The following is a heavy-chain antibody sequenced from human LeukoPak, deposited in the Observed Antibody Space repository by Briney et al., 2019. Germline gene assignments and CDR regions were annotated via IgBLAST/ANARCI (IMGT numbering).Heavy chain of an antibody. CDR1: GYSLTSYW. V-gene: IGHV5-51*01. J-gene: IGHJ6*02. D-gene: IGHD2-21*02. CDR2: IYPGDSDT. Sequence: PGESLKISCKGSGYSLTSYWIGWVRQMPGKGLEWMGIIYPGDSDTRYSPSFQGQVTISADKSISTAYLQWSSLKASDTAMYYCARQGPPAYCGGDCYSDYYGMDVWGQGTTVTVSS. CDR3: ARQGPPAYCGGDCYSDYYGMDV.